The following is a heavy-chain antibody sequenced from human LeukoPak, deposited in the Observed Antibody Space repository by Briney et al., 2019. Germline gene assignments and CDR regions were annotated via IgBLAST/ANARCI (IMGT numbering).Heavy chain of an antibody. J-gene: IGHJ5*02. Sequence: SETLSLTCSVSGYSISSGYYWTFIRQPPGKGLEWIGGIYHTGHTFYNPSLKSRVTISVETSKNQFSLKLNSVTAADTAVYYCAKEGTVRWFDPWGQGTLVTVSS. CDR3: AKEGTVRWFDP. D-gene: IGHD1-14*01. V-gene: IGHV4-38-2*02. CDR1: GYSISSGYY. CDR2: IYHTGHT.